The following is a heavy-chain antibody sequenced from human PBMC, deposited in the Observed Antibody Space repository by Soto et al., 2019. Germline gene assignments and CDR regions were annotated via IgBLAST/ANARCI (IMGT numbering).Heavy chain of an antibody. CDR2: ISAYNGNT. CDR3: ARLMSQWLVRDPYYYYMDV. V-gene: IGHV1-18*01. CDR1: GYTFTSYG. Sequence: ASVKVSCKASGYTFTSYGISWVRQAPGQGLEWMGWISAYNGNTNYAQKLQGRVTMTTDTSTRTAYMELRSLRSDDTAVYYCARLMSQWLVRDPYYYYMDVWGKGTTVTVSS. D-gene: IGHD6-19*01. J-gene: IGHJ6*03.